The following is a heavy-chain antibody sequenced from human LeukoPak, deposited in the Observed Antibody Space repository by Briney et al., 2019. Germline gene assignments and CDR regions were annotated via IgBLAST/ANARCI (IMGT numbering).Heavy chain of an antibody. CDR1: GFTFSSYS. Sequence: GGSLRLSCAASGFTFSSYSLNWVRQAPGKGLEWVSFISSSSITIYYADSVEGRFTISRDNAEKSLYLQMNSLRAEDTAVYYCARDYGSRIAAAGTPFFYYGMDVWGQGTTVTVSS. CDR3: ARDYGSRIAAAGTPFFYYGMDV. CDR2: ISSSSITI. D-gene: IGHD6-13*01. J-gene: IGHJ6*02. V-gene: IGHV3-48*04.